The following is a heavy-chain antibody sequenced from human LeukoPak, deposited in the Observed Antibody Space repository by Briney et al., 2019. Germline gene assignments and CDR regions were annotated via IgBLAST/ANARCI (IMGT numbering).Heavy chain of an antibody. CDR3: ARDGGGDDSSGYYYPTHLDGMDV. Sequence: PGGSLRLSCAASGFTFSTHGMHWVRQAPSKGLEWVTVIWYDGSNRYYADSVKGRFTISRDNSKNTLYLQMNSLRAEDTAVYYCARDGGGDDSSGYYYPTHLDGMDVWGQGTTVTVSS. J-gene: IGHJ6*02. D-gene: IGHD3-22*01. CDR2: IWYDGSNR. V-gene: IGHV3-33*01. CDR1: GFTFSTHG.